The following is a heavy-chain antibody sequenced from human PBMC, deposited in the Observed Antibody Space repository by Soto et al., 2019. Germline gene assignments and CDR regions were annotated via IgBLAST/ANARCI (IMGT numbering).Heavy chain of an antibody. V-gene: IGHV4-4*02. D-gene: IGHD3-22*01. Sequence: PSETLSLTCAVSGGSISSSNWWSWVRQPPGKGLEWIGEIYHSGSTNYNPSLKSRVTISVDKSKNQFSLKLSSVTAADTAVYYCARAFTPDQYYYDSSGYYSYAFDIWGQGTMVTVSS. CDR3: ARAFTPDQYYYDSSGYYSYAFDI. CDR1: GGSISSSNW. J-gene: IGHJ3*02. CDR2: IYHSGST.